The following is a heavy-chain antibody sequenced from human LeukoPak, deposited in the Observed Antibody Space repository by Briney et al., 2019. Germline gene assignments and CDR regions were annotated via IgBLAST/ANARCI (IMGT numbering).Heavy chain of an antibody. V-gene: IGHV1-2*06. CDR2: INPNSGGT. D-gene: IGHD2-2*01. CDR3: ARDYCSSTSCYWFDP. CDR1: GYTFTGYY. Sequence: ASVKVSCKASGYTFTGYYMHWVRQAPGQGLEWMGRINPNSGGTNYAQKFQGRVTMTRDTSISTAYMELSRLRSDDTAVYYCARDYCSSTSCYWFDPWGQGTLVTVSS. J-gene: IGHJ5*02.